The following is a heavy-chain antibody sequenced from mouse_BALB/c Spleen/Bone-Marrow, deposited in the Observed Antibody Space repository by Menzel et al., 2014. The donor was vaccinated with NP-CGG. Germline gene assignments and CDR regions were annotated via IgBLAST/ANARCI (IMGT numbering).Heavy chain of an antibody. J-gene: IGHJ4*01. D-gene: IGHD4-1*01. CDR3: ARSILGAMDY. CDR1: GYAFTSYN. CDR2: IDPYNGGT. V-gene: IGHV1S135*01. Sequence: LVESGPELVKPGASVKVSCKASGYAFTSYNMYWVKQSHGKSLEWIGYIDPYNGGTSYNQKFKGKATLTVDKSSSTAYMHLNSLTSEDSAVYYCARSILGAMDYWGQGTSATVSS.